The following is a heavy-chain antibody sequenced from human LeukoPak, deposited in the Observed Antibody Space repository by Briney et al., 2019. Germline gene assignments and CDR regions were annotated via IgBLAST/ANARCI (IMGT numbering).Heavy chain of an antibody. V-gene: IGHV1-18*01. CDR3: GRGALSNYGGDAFDI. CDR2: ISAYNGNT. J-gene: IGHJ3*02. Sequence: ASVKVSCKASGYTFTSYGISWVRQAPGQGLEWMGWISAYNGNTNYAQKLQGRVTMTTDTSTSTAYMELRSLRSDDTAVYYCGRGALSNYGGDAFDIWGQGTMVTVSS. CDR1: GYTFTSYG. D-gene: IGHD2-21*01.